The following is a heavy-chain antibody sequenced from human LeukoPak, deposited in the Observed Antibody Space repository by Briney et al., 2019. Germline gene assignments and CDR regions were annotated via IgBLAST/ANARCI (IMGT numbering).Heavy chain of an antibody. CDR1: GFTFSSYA. Sequence: GSLRLSCAASGFTFSSYAMSWVRQAPGKGLEWVSGINGNGASTYYSDSVKGRFTISRDNSKNTVYLLMSSLRAEDTAVYYCAKDQGYSYYYLDYWGQGTLVTVSS. J-gene: IGHJ4*02. CDR3: AKDQGYSYYYLDY. V-gene: IGHV3-23*01. D-gene: IGHD5-18*01. CDR2: INGNGAST.